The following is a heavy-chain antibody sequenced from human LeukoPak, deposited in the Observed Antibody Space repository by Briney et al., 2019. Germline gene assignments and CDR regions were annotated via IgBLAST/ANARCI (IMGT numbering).Heavy chain of an antibody. D-gene: IGHD6-19*01. CDR1: GGSISSSSYY. V-gene: IGHV4-39*07. J-gene: IGHJ4*02. Sequence: SETLSLTCTVSGGSISSSSYYWGWIRQPPGKGLGWIGEIDHSGSTNYNPSLKSRVTISVDTSKNQFSLKLSSVTAADTAVYYCARGQRGHSSGWYYYWGQGTLVTVSS. CDR3: ARGQRGHSSGWYYY. CDR2: IDHSGST.